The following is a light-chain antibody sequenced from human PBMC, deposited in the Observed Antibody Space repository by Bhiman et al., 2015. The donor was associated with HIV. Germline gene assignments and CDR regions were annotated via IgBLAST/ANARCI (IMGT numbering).Light chain of an antibody. V-gene: IGLV2-14*03. CDR2: DVD. J-gene: IGLJ1*01. CDR3: GTWDRSLSAGGV. Sequence: QSALSQPASVSGSPGSSISISCSGTSSDVGAYNYVSWYKHRPGRVPEMLLYDVDKRPSGVSPRFAGSKSGNSASLVISGLQPEDEADYYCGTWDRSLSAGGVFGTGTKVTVL. CDR1: SSDVGAYNY.